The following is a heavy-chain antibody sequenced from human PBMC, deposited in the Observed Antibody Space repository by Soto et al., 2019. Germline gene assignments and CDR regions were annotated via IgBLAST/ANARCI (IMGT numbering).Heavy chain of an antibody. V-gene: IGHV1-69*13. CDR2: IIPIFGTA. Sequence: SVKVSCKASGGTFSSYVISWVRQAPGQGLEWMGGIIPIFGTANYAQKFQGRVTITADESTSTAYMELSSLRSEDTAVYYCARGGGAYCGGDCYIKLIWFDPWGQGTLVTVSS. CDR1: GGTFSSYV. D-gene: IGHD2-21*02. CDR3: ARGGGAYCGGDCYIKLIWFDP. J-gene: IGHJ5*02.